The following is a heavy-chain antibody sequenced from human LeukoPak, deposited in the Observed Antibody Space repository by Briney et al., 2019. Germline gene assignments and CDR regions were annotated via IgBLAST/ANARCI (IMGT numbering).Heavy chain of an antibody. CDR3: AKDLYSGYDYGGMDV. J-gene: IGHJ6*02. D-gene: IGHD5-12*01. V-gene: IGHV3-30*18. CDR2: ISYDGSNQ. Sequence: GGSLRLSCAASGFIFSSYGMHWVRQAPGKGLEWVAVISYDGSNQYYTDSVKGRFTTSRDNSKNTLYLQMNSLRAEDTALYYCAKDLYSGYDYGGMDVWGQGTTVTVSS. CDR1: GFIFSSYG.